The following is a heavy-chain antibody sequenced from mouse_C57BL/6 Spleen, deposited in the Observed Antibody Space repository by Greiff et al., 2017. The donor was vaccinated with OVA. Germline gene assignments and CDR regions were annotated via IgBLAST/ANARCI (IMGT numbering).Heavy chain of an antibody. CDR1: GYAFSSSW. CDR2: IYSGDGDT. D-gene: IGHD1-1*01. Sequence: VQLQESGPELVKPGASVKISCKASGYAFSSSWMNWVKQRPGKGLEWIGRIYSGDGDTNYNGKFKGKATLTADKSSSTAYMQLSSLTSEDSAVYFCARSGPITTVVATPYAMDYWGQGTSVTVSS. V-gene: IGHV1-82*01. CDR3: ARSGPITTVVATPYAMDY. J-gene: IGHJ4*01.